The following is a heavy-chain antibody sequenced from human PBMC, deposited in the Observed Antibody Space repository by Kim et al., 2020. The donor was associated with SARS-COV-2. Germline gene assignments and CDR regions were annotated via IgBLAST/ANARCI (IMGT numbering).Heavy chain of an antibody. CDR3: ARDGLNVLRYFDWPPTGFDP. Sequence: GGSLRLSCAASGFTFSSYSMNWVRQAPGKGLEWVSSISSSSSYIYYADSVKGRFTISRDNAKNSLYLQMNSLRAEDTAVYYCARDGLNVLRYFDWPPTGFDPWGQGTLVTVSS. CDR1: GFTFSSYS. V-gene: IGHV3-21*01. CDR2: ISSSSSYI. J-gene: IGHJ5*02. D-gene: IGHD3-9*01.